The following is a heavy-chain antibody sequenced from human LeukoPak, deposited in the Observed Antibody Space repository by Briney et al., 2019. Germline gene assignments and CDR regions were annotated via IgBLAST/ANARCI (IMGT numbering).Heavy chain of an antibody. V-gene: IGHV3-21*01. D-gene: IGHD3-22*01. CDR3: ARDESYYDSSGLWAVRDAFDI. CDR1: GFIVSSYS. CDR2: INSISSYI. J-gene: IGHJ3*02. Sequence: AGGSLRLSCAASGFIVSSYSLNWVRQAPGKGLEWVASINSISSYIYYANPVKGRFTISRYNAKNSLYLQMNSLRAEDTAVYYCARDESYYDSSGLWAVRDAFDIWGQGTMVTVSS.